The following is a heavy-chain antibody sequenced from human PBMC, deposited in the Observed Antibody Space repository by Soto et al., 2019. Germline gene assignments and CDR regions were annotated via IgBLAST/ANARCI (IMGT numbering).Heavy chain of an antibody. V-gene: IGHV3-48*02. CDR2: ISSSSSTI. D-gene: IGHD3-10*01. Sequence: GSLRLSCAASGFTFSSYAMSWVRQAPGKGLEWVSYISSSSSTIYYADSVKGRSTISRDNAKNSLYLQMNSLRDEDTAVYYCAREPRRYYYGSGSYPTQHFDYWGQGTLVTVSS. CDR3: AREPRRYYYGSGSYPTQHFDY. CDR1: GFTFSSYA. J-gene: IGHJ4*02.